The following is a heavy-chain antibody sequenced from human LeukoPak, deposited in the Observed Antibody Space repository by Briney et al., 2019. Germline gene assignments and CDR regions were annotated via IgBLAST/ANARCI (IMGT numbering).Heavy chain of an antibody. CDR3: ARTVPSSTSCYWCHWFDP. V-gene: IGHV1-18*01. Sequence: GASVKVSCKASGYTFTSYGISWVRQAPGQGLEWMGWISAYNGNTNYAQKLQGRVTMTTDTSTSTAYMELRSLRSDDTAVYYCARTVPSSTSCYWCHWFDPWGQGTLVTVSS. D-gene: IGHD2-2*01. J-gene: IGHJ5*02. CDR2: ISAYNGNT. CDR1: GYTFTSYG.